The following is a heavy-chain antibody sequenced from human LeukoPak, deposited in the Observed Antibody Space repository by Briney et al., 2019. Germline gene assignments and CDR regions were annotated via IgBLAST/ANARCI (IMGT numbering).Heavy chain of an antibody. Sequence: SETLSLTCTVSGGSISSYYWSWIRQPPGKGLEWIGYIYYSGSTNYNPSLKSRVTISVDTSKNQFSLELSSVTAADTAVYYCARALDYDFWSGYYRTDAFDIWGQGTMVAVSS. CDR2: IYYSGST. D-gene: IGHD3-3*01. CDR1: GGSISSYY. J-gene: IGHJ3*02. CDR3: ARALDYDFWSGYYRTDAFDI. V-gene: IGHV4-59*01.